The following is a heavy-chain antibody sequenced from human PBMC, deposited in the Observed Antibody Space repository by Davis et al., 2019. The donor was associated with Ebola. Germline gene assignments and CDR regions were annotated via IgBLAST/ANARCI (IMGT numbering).Heavy chain of an antibody. Sequence: GGSLRLSCAASGFTFDDYAMHWVRQAPGKGLEWVSLISGDGGSTYYADSVKGRFTISRDNSKNSLYLQMNSLRAEDTAVYYCARSQLWELFTWFDPWGQGTLVTVSS. J-gene: IGHJ5*02. V-gene: IGHV3-43*02. D-gene: IGHD1-26*01. CDR2: ISGDGGST. CDR1: GFTFDDYA. CDR3: ARSQLWELFTWFDP.